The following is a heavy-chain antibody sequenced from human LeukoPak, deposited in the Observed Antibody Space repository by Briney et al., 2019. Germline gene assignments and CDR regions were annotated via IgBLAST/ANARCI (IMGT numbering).Heavy chain of an antibody. CDR3: AREPISSGWFDQEYYFDY. D-gene: IGHD6-19*01. Sequence: GSLRLSCAASGFTFSSYAMHWVRQAPGKGLEWVAVISYDGSNKYYADSVKGRFTISRDNSKNTLYLQMNSLRAEDTAVYYCAREPISSGWFDQEYYFDYWGQGTLVTVSS. CDR1: GFTFSSYA. CDR2: ISYDGSNK. V-gene: IGHV3-30*04. J-gene: IGHJ4*02.